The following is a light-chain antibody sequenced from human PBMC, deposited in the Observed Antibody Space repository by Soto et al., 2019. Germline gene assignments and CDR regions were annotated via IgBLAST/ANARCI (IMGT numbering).Light chain of an antibody. CDR1: QGIDTY. CDR2: ATS. Sequence: AIQMTQSPSSFSASVGDRVTITRRASQGIDTYLAWYQQKPGKAPRLLIYATSVLESGVPSRFSGSGSGTDYTLTISSLQSEDFASYYCQQYYTHPQTFGQGTKLDVK. V-gene: IGKV1-8*01. J-gene: IGKJ2*01. CDR3: QQYYTHPQT.